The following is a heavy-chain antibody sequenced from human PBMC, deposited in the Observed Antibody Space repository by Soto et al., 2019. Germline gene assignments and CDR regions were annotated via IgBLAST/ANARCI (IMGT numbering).Heavy chain of an antibody. J-gene: IGHJ6*02. D-gene: IGHD2-15*01. CDR3: AREAVAHYSGMDV. Sequence: QAQLGQSGAEVKKPGASVKVSCTASGYIFTTYHLHWVRQAPGQGPEWMGVINPSGGTTTYAQRFQGRVTLTRDTSTSTVYMELNSLRSEDTAVYYCAREAVAHYSGMDVWGQGTTVTVSS. V-gene: IGHV1-46*01. CDR1: GYIFTTYH. CDR2: INPSGGTT.